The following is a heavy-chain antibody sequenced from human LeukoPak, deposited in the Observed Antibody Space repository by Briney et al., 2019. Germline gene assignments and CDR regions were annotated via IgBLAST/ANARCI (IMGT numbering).Heavy chain of an antibody. CDR3: ARTDIPDYSGSYDI. D-gene: IGHD1-26*01. J-gene: IGHJ4*02. V-gene: IGHV4-34*01. CDR1: GGSFRGYY. CDR2: INHSRST. Sequence: SETLSLTCAVYGGSFRGYYWSWIRQPPGKGLERIGEINHSRSTNYNPSLKSRVTISADTSKNQFSLKLSSVTAADTAVYYCARTDIPDYSGSYDIWGQGTLVTVSS.